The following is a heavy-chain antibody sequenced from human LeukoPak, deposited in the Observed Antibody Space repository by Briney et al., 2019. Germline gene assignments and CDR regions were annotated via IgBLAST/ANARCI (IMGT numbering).Heavy chain of an antibody. D-gene: IGHD6-13*01. CDR3: ARGVGSSWYYYYYMDV. CDR2: INHSGST. V-gene: IGHV4-34*01. CDR1: GGSFSGYY. J-gene: IGHJ6*03. Sequence: SETLSLTCAVYGGSFSGYYWSWIRQPPGKGLEWIGEINHSGSTNYNPSLKSRVTISVDTSKNQFSLKLSCVTAADTAVYYCARGVGSSWYYYYYMDVWGKGTTVTVSS.